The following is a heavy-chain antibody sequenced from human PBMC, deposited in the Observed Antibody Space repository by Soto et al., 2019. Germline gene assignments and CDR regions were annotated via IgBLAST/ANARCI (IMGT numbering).Heavy chain of an antibody. CDR3: AKDSASGIFFLFDP. J-gene: IGHJ5*02. CDR2: ISYDGSNK. D-gene: IGHD3-9*01. Sequence: LRLSCAASGFTFSSYGMHWVRQAPGKGLEWVAVISYDGSNKYYADSVKGRFTISRDNSKNTLYLQMNSLRAEDTAVYYCAKDSASGIFFLFDPWGQGTLVTVSS. CDR1: GFTFSSYG. V-gene: IGHV3-30*18.